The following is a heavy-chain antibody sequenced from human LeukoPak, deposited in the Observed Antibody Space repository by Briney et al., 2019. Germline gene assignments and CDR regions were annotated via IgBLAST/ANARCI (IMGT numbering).Heavy chain of an antibody. CDR2: IRSKANSYAT. D-gene: IGHD6-6*01. Sequence: GGSLRLSCAASGFTFSGSAMHWVRQASGKGLEWVGRIRSKANSYATAYAASVKGRFTISRDDSKNTAYLQMSSLKTEDTAVYYCTRRGYSSSSGDPDAFDIWGQGTMVTVSS. CDR3: TRRGYSSSSGDPDAFDI. J-gene: IGHJ3*02. CDR1: GFTFSGSA. V-gene: IGHV3-73*01.